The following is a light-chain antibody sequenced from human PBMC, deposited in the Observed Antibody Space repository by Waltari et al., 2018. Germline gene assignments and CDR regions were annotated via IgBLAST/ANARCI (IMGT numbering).Light chain of an antibody. CDR3: HQYANSPWT. CDR2: WAS. Sequence: DIVMTQSPDSLAVSLGERATINCKSSQSVLYSPTNKNYLAWSPQKPVQPPQRLIYWASTGESGVPDRFSGLGSGTDFTLTISSLQAEDVAVYYCHQYANSPWTFGQGTKVEVK. J-gene: IGKJ1*01. CDR1: QSVLYSPTNKNY. V-gene: IGKV4-1*01.